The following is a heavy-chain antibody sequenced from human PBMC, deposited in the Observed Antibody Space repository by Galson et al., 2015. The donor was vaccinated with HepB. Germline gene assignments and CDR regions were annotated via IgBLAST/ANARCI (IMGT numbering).Heavy chain of an antibody. CDR2: VSYDGSKK. D-gene: IGHD2-21*02. Sequence: SCAASGFTFSDYALHWVRQAPGKGLEWVADVSYDGSKKYYGDSVKGRFTISRDNSQNTLYLQMNSLRVEDTAMYYCVRDKRGDIVVVTANLAWGQGTLVTVSS. V-gene: IGHV3-30*04. CDR1: GFTFSDYA. J-gene: IGHJ5*02. CDR3: VRDKRGDIVVVTANLA.